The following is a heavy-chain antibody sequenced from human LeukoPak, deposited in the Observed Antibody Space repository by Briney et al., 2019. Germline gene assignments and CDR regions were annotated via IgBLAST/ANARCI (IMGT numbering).Heavy chain of an antibody. J-gene: IGHJ6*02. V-gene: IGHV3-23*01. D-gene: IGHD5-12*01. CDR3: ARDDSRGDSGYDFFYYYYGMDV. Sequence: GGSLRLSCAASGFTFSSSAMSWVRQAPGKGLEWVSAISNNGGYTYYADSVKGRFTISRDNSKNTLYLQMNSLRAEDTAVYYCARDDSRGDSGYDFFYYYYGMDVWGQGTTVTVSS. CDR1: GFTFSSSA. CDR2: ISNNGGYT.